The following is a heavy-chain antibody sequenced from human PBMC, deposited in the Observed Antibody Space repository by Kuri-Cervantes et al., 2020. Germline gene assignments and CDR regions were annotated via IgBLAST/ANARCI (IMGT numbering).Heavy chain of an antibody. CDR2: ISWNSGSI. V-gene: IGHV3-9*01. Sequence: SLKISCAASGFTFDDYAMHWVRQAPGKGLEWVSGISWNSGSIGYADSVKGRFTISRDNSKNTLYLQMNSLRAEDTAVYYCARDLGIVGALYYFDYWGQGTLVTVSS. D-gene: IGHD1-26*01. CDR1: GFTFDDYA. J-gene: IGHJ4*02. CDR3: ARDLGIVGALYYFDY.